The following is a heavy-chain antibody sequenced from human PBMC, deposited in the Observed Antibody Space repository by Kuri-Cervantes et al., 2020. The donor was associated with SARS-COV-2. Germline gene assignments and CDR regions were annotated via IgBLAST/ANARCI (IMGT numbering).Heavy chain of an antibody. Sequence: ETLSLTCAASGCTFDDYGMSWVRQAPGKGLEWVSGINWYGGSTGYADSVKGRFTISRDNAKNSLYLQMNSLRAEDTALYYCARGGGAAASPSNWFDPWGQGTLVTVSS. V-gene: IGHV3-20*04. CDR3: ARGGGAAASPSNWFDP. D-gene: IGHD6-13*01. J-gene: IGHJ5*02. CDR2: INWYGGST. CDR1: GCTFDDYG.